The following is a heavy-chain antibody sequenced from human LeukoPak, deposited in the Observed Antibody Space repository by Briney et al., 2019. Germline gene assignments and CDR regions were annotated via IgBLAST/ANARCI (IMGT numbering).Heavy chain of an antibody. CDR2: IRYDGSNK. Sequence: GGSLRLSCAASGFTFSSYGMHWVRQAPGKGLEWVAFIRYDGSNKYYADSVKGRFTISRDNSKNTLYLQMNSLRAEDTAVYYCAKAYCGGDCDANWFDPWGQGTLVTVSS. CDR3: AKAYCGGDCDANWFDP. D-gene: IGHD2-21*02. J-gene: IGHJ5*02. V-gene: IGHV3-30*02. CDR1: GFTFSSYG.